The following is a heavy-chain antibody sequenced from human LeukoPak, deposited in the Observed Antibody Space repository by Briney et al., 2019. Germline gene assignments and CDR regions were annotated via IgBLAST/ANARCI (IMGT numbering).Heavy chain of an antibody. V-gene: IGHV4-59*01. Sequence: SETLSLTCTVSGGSISSYYWSWIRQPPGKGLEWIGYIYYSGSTNYNPSLKSRVTISVDTSKNQFSLKLSSVTAADTAVYYCARGEWEPGTDYWGQGTLVTVTS. CDR1: GGSISSYY. J-gene: IGHJ4*02. CDR3: ARGEWEPGTDY. D-gene: IGHD1-26*01. CDR2: IYYSGST.